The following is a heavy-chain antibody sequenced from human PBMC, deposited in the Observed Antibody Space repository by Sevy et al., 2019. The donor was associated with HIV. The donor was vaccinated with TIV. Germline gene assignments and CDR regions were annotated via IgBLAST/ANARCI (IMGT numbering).Heavy chain of an antibody. D-gene: IGHD4-4*01. V-gene: IGHV3-30*18. Sequence: GGSLRLSCAASEFTFSFYGMHWVRQAPGRGLEWVAVISHDGSNKYYADSVKGRFTISRDNSKNTLYLQMNSLRAEDTAVYYCAKVKVEMTTNYYFDYWGQGTLVTVSS. CDR3: AKVKVEMTTNYYFDY. CDR1: EFTFSFYG. J-gene: IGHJ4*02. CDR2: ISHDGSNK.